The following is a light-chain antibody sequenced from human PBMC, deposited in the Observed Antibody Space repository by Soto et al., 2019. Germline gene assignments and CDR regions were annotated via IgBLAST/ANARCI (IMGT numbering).Light chain of an antibody. Sequence: QSVLTQPAYVSGSPGQSLTISCTGTSSDVGAYDYVSWFQQHPDKAPKLMIYEVSNRPSGVSNRFSGSKSGNTAYLTISGLQAEDESDYYCKPYTHYIPFLFGIGT. CDR2: EVS. V-gene: IGLV2-14*01. CDR1: SSDVGAYDY. CDR3: KPYTHYIPFL. J-gene: IGLJ1*01.